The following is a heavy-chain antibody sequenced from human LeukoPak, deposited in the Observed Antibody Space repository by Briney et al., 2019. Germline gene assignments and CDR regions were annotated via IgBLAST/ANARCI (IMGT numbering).Heavy chain of an antibody. CDR2: ISYDGSNK. Sequence: GRSLRLSCAASGFTFSSYGMHWVRQAPGKGLEWVAVISYDGSNKYYADSVKGRFTISRDNSKNTLYLQMNSLRAEDTAVYYCASEGGGAFDIWGQGTMVTVSS. V-gene: IGHV3-30*03. CDR3: ASEGGGAFDI. J-gene: IGHJ3*02. D-gene: IGHD3-16*01. CDR1: GFTFSSYG.